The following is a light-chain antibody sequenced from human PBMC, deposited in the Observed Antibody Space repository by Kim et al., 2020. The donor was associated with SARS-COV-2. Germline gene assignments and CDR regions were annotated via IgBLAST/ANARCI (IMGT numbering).Light chain of an antibody. J-gene: IGKJ1*01. Sequence: DIQMTQSPSSLSASVGDTVTITCRASQDITDYLNWYQQKPGKAPKVLIYAASSLQSGVPSRFSASGSGTAFTLTISGLRPEDFATYYCQQSYSSPWTFGQGTKVEIK. V-gene: IGKV1-39*01. CDR3: QQSYSSPWT. CDR2: AAS. CDR1: QDITDY.